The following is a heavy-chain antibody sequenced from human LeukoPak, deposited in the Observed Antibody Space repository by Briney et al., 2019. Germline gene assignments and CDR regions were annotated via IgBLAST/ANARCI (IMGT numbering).Heavy chain of an antibody. V-gene: IGHV3-23*01. CDR1: GFTFSSYA. J-gene: IGHJ4*02. Sequence: PGGSLRLSCAASGFTFSSYAMSWVRQAPGKGLEWVSAISGSGVYTYYADSVRGRFTISRDDPKNTLYLQMNSLRAEDTAVYYCAKDRSGSGSYGLFDYWGQGTLVTVSS. CDR3: AKDRSGSGSYGLFDY. CDR2: ISGSGVYT. D-gene: IGHD3-10*01.